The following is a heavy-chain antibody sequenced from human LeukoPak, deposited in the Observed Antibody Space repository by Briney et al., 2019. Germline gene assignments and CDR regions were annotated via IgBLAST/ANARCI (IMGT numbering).Heavy chain of an antibody. J-gene: IGHJ3*02. CDR1: GGSISSYY. D-gene: IGHD2-2*01. CDR2: IYYSGST. V-gene: IGHV4-59*01. Sequence: SETLSLTCTVSGGSISSYYWSRIRQPPGKGLEWIGYIYYSGSTNYNPSLKSRVTISVDTSKNQFSLKLSSVTAADTAVYYCARGGRRYCSSTSCYQYGAFDIWGQGTMVTVSS. CDR3: ARGGRRYCSSTSCYQYGAFDI.